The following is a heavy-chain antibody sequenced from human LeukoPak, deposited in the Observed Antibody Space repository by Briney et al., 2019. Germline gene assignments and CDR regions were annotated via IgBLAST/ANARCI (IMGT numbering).Heavy chain of an antibody. CDR2: ISSSSSYI. V-gene: IGHV3-21*01. Sequence: GGSLRLACAASGFTFSSYSMNRVRQAPGKGLEWVSSISSSSSYIYYADSVKGRFTISRDNAKNSLYLQMNSLRAEDTAVYYCARDVEEAFDIWGQGTMVTVSS. CDR3: ARDVEEAFDI. CDR1: GFTFSSYS. J-gene: IGHJ3*02.